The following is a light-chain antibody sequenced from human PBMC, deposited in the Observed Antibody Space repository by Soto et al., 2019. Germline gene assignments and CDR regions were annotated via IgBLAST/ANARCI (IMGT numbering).Light chain of an antibody. CDR1: RTISSW. Sequence: DIQMTQSPSTVSASVGDRVTITCRASRTISSWLAWYQQKPGKAPKLLIQKASSLESGVPSRFSGSGSGTDFALAISGLQPDDFATYFCQQYAFFPLTFGGGTKVEIK. CDR2: KAS. J-gene: IGKJ4*01. V-gene: IGKV1-5*03. CDR3: QQYAFFPLT.